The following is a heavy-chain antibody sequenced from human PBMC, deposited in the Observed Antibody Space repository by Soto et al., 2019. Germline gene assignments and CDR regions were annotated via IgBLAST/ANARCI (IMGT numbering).Heavy chain of an antibody. CDR1: GFILSSYV. V-gene: IGHV3-23*01. CDR2: ISGNGAAT. D-gene: IGHD3-10*01. CDR3: AKDRGHYGSGSSQWYFDL. Sequence: EVQLLESGGGLVQPGKSLRLSCEASGFILSSYVMTWVRQAPGKGLEWVSSISGNGAATYYADSVKGRFNVARDNSKNTLYLQMDSLRVDVSAIYYCAKDRGHYGSGSSQWYFDLWGRGTLVTVSS. J-gene: IGHJ2*01.